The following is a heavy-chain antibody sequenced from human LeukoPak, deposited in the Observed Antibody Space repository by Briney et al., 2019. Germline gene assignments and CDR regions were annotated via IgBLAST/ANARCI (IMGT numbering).Heavy chain of an antibody. CDR3: AKEGVAGTTYLDY. V-gene: IGHV3-23*01. CDR1: GFTFSNCA. CDR2: ISGVGGRT. J-gene: IGHJ4*02. D-gene: IGHD1-1*01. Sequence: GGSLRLSCAASGFTFSNCAMSWVRQAPGKGLVWVSAISGVGGRTYYADSVKGRFTISRDNSKNTLDLQMSSLRAEDTAVYYCAKEGVAGTTYLDYWGQGTLVTVSS.